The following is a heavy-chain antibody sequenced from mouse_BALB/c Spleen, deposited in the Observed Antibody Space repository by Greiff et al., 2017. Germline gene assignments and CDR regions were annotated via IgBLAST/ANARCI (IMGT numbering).Heavy chain of an antibody. Sequence: EVMLVESGGGLVQPGGSRKLSCAASGFTFSSFGMHWVRQAPEKGLEWVAYISSGSSTIYYADTVKGRFTISRDNPKNTLFLQMTSLRSEDTAMYYCARDYRYDDGYYAMDYWGQGTSVTVSS. CDR2: ISSGSSTI. V-gene: IGHV5-17*02. D-gene: IGHD2-14*01. CDR1: GFTFSSFG. J-gene: IGHJ4*01. CDR3: ARDYRYDDGYYAMDY.